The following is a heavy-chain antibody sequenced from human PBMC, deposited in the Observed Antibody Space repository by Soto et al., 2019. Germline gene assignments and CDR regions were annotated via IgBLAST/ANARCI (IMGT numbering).Heavy chain of an antibody. CDR2: IYASGST. D-gene: IGHD3-3*01. Sequence: SETLSLTCTVSGGSISPYYWSWIRQPAGKGLEWIGRIYASGSTNYNPSLKGRVTMSVATSKDQFSLKLSSMTAADTAVYYCARGGMVIIPSATAFDYWGQGTLVTVSS. CDR3: ARGGMVIIPSATAFDY. CDR1: GGSISPYY. V-gene: IGHV4-4*07. J-gene: IGHJ4*02.